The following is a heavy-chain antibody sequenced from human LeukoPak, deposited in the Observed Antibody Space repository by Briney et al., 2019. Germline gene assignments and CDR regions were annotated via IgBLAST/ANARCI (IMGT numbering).Heavy chain of an antibody. Sequence: GGSLRLSCAASGFIFSNYGMNWVRQAPGKGLEWVAAISASGSATSYADSVRGRFTISRDNSKSTTYLQMNSLRSEDTAVYYCARGGSGIHAVAGLPYGMDVWGQGTTVTVSS. V-gene: IGHV3-23*01. CDR2: ISASGSAT. J-gene: IGHJ6*02. CDR1: GFIFSNYG. D-gene: IGHD6-19*01. CDR3: ARGGSGIHAVAGLPYGMDV.